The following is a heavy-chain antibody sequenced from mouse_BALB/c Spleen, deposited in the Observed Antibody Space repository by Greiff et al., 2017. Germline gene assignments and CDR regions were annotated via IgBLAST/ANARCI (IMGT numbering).Heavy chain of an antibody. J-gene: IGHJ2*01. CDR1: GFNIKDYY. CDR2: IDPENGDT. Sequence: VQLQQSGAELVRSGASVKLSCTASGFNIKDYYMHWVKQRPEQGLEWIGWIDPENGDTEYAPKFQGKATMTADTSSNTAYLQLSSLTSEDTAVYYCNGYGNSFDYWGQGTTLTVAS. CDR3: NGYGNSFDY. D-gene: IGHD2-10*02. V-gene: IGHV14-4*02.